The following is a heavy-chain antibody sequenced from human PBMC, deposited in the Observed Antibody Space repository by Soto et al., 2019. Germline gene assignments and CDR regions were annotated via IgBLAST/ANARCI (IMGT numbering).Heavy chain of an antibody. CDR1: GYSFTSYW. V-gene: IGHV5-51*01. J-gene: IGHJ4*02. CDR3: VRFWPPPYSDALTDYTDAFDY. CDR2: IYRGDSDT. D-gene: IGHD3-9*01. Sequence: GESLKISCKGSGYSFTSYWIGWVRQMPGKGLEWMGIIYRGDSDTRYRPSFQGQVTISADKSISTAYLQWSSLKAADTAVYYCVRFWPPPYSDALTDYTDAFDYWGQGTLVTVSS.